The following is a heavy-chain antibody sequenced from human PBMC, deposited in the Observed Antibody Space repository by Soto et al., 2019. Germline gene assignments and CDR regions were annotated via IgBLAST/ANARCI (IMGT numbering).Heavy chain of an antibody. V-gene: IGHV1-69*02. Sequence: QVQLVQSGAEVKKPGSSVKVSCKASGGTFSSYTISWVRQAPGQGLESMGRIIPILGIANYAQKFQGRVTITADKSTSTAYMELSSLRSEDTAVYYCARAALDAFDIWGQGTMVTVSS. CDR3: ARAALDAFDI. CDR1: GGTFSSYT. D-gene: IGHD2-15*01. CDR2: IIPILGIA. J-gene: IGHJ3*02.